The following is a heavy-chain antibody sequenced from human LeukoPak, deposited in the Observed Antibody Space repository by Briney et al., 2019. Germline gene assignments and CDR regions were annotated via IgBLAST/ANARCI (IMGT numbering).Heavy chain of an antibody. CDR1: GFTFTSYW. Sequence: GGSLRLSCAASGFTFTSYWMSWVRQAPGQGLEWVANIKQDGSEKYYVDSVKGRFTISRDNAKNSLYLQMNSLRAEDTAVYYCARDRVGYRGYELDYWSQGSLVTVSS. CDR2: IKQDGSEK. V-gene: IGHV3-7*03. D-gene: IGHD5-12*01. J-gene: IGHJ4*02. CDR3: ARDRVGYRGYELDY.